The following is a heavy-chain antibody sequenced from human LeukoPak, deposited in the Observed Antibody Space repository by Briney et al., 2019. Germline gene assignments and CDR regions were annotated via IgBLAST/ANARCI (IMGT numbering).Heavy chain of an antibody. CDR2: ISHYNGNT. V-gene: IGHV1-18*01. J-gene: IGHJ4*02. Sequence: ASVKVSCKASGYSFTNYVINWVRQVPGQGLEWIGWISHYNGNTDYAQKLQGRVTLTTDTSTSTAYMELRSLRSDDAAVYYCARPGTSWYTTYYFDAWGQGTLVTVSS. CDR3: ARPGTSWYTTYYFDA. D-gene: IGHD6-13*01. CDR1: GYSFTNYV.